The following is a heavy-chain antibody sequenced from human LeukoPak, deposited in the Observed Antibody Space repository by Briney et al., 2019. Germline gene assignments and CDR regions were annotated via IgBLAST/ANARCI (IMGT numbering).Heavy chain of an antibody. V-gene: IGHV1-69*13. J-gene: IGHJ3*02. CDR1: GGTFSSYA. CDR3: ARDGYIAVAGQNDAFDI. CDR2: IIPIFGTA. Sequence: SVKVSSKASGGTFSSYAISWVRQAPGQGLEWMGGIIPIFGTANYAQKFQGRVTITADESTSTAYMELSSLRSEDTAVYYCARDGYIAVAGQNDAFDIWGQGTMVTVSS. D-gene: IGHD6-19*01.